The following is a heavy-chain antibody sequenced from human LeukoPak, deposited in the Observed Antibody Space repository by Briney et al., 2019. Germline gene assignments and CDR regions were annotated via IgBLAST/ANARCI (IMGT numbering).Heavy chain of an antibody. V-gene: IGHV3-21*01. CDR2: ISGSSTYI. CDR1: GFTFSSYN. J-gene: IGHJ4*02. CDR3: ARDPQGYSYTFDY. D-gene: IGHD5-18*01. Sequence: GGSLRLSCAASGFTFSSYNMNWVRQVPGKGLEWVSSISGSSTYIYYADSVKGRFTISRDNAKNSLYLQMNSLRAEDTAVYYCARDPQGYSYTFDYWGQGTLVTVSS.